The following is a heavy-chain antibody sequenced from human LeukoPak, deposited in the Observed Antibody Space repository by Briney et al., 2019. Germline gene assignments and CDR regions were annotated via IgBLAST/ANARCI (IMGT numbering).Heavy chain of an antibody. CDR2: IYHTGST. V-gene: IGHV4-38-2*01. CDR1: GYSISRGYY. CDR3: ARGLEGYSAGWSRFFEY. J-gene: IGHJ4*02. Sequence: PSETLTLTCGVSGYSISRGYYWGWIRQPPGNGLEWIGNIYHTGSTYYNPSLRSRVTISVDTSKNQFFLKLTSVTAADTAVYYCARGLEGYSAGWSRFFEYWGQGTLVTVSS. D-gene: IGHD6-19*01.